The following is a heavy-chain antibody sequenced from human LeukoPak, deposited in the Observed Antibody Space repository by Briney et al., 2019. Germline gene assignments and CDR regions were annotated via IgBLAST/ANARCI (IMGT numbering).Heavy chain of an antibody. J-gene: IGHJ4*02. V-gene: IGHV3-7*03. CDR3: AKPIAAAGTF. D-gene: IGHD6-13*01. CDR2: IKEDGSER. CDR1: AFIFSGHW. Sequence: PGGSLRLSCEGSAFIFSGHWMNWVRQTPGKGLEWVASIKEDGSERQYVDSVKGRFTISRDNSKSTLYLQMNSLRAEDTAVYYCAKPIAAAGTFWGQGTLVTVSS.